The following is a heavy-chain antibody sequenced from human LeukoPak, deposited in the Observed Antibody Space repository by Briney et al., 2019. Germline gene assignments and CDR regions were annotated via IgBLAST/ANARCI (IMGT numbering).Heavy chain of an antibody. V-gene: IGHV3-48*04. J-gene: IGHJ3*02. CDR1: GFTLSSYT. D-gene: IGHD3-10*01. Sequence: GGALTLSCVASGFTLSSYTMNWVRQAPAKGLEWVSYISTSGSMIYYADSVKGRFTISRDSAKNSLYLQMNSLRAEDTAVYYCARETRGAAVSFDIWGEGTMVTVSS. CDR2: ISTSGSMI. CDR3: ARETRGAAVSFDI.